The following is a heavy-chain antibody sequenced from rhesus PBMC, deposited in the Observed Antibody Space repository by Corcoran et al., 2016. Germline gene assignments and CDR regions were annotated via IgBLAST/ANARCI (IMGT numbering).Heavy chain of an antibody. D-gene: IGHD5-24*01. V-gene: IGHV4S9*01. CDR1: GCSISDSHH. CDR2: PYGNSAIA. J-gene: IGHJ5-1*01. CDR3: ATDSGYSSGYNRFDV. Sequence: QVKLQESGPGLVKPSETLSLTPPASGCSISDSHHVRCLTPLPGKGAEWIWKPYGNSAIAYYNPSLKSRVTISKATSKNHFFLKVSSVTAADTAIYYCATDSGYSSGYNRFDVWGAGVLVTVSS.